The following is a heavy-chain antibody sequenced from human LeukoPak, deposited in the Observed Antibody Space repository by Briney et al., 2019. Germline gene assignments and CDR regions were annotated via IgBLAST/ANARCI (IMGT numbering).Heavy chain of an antibody. CDR1: GGSISSFY. CDR3: ARESQVLYYFDS. V-gene: IGHV4-4*07. J-gene: IGHJ4*02. Sequence: PSETLSLTCSVSGGSISSFYWSWIRQPAGKGLEWIGRIYTTGSTDYNPSLKSRVTMSVDPSKNQFSPKLSSVTAADTAVYYCARESQVLYYFDSWGQGTLVTVSS. CDR2: IYTTGST.